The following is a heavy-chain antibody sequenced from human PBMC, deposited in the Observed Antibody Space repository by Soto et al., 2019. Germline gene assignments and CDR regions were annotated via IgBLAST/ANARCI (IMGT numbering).Heavy chain of an antibody. Sequence: PGESLKISCKGSGYIFNTYWIGWVRQMPGKGLEWMGIIYPDDSDTRYSPSFQGQVTISADKSISTAYLQWSSLKASDTAMYYCARHNVLDRRGWTPYYYFDYWGQGTLVTVSS. V-gene: IGHV5-51*01. J-gene: IGHJ4*02. CDR1: GYIFNTYW. CDR3: ARHNVLDRRGWTPYYYFDY. CDR2: IYPDDSDT. D-gene: IGHD6-19*01.